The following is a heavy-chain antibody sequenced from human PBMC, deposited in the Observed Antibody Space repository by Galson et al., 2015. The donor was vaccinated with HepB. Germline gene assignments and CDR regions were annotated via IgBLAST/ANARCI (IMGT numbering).Heavy chain of an antibody. D-gene: IGHD3-22*01. CDR1: GFTFSSYA. J-gene: IGHJ1*01. CDR3: ARSQWGNYYDSSYFQH. CDR2: ISYDGSSK. Sequence: SLRLSCAASGFTFSSYAMHWVRQAPGKGLEWVALISYDGSSKYYADSVKGRSTISRDNSKNTLYLQMNSLRAEDTAVYHCARSQWGNYYDSSYFQHWGQGTLVTVSS. V-gene: IGHV3-30-3*01.